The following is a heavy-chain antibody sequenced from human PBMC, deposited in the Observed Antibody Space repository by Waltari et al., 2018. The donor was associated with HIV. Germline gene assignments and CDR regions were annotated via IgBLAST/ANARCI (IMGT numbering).Heavy chain of an antibody. CDR3: AREGGELSSGDYYGMDV. V-gene: IGHV3-66*02. CDR2: IYSGGST. Sequence: EVQLVESGGGLVQPGGSLRLSCAASGFTVSSNYMSWVRQAPGKGLEWVSVIYSGGSTYYADSVKGRFTISRDNSKNTLYLQMNSLRAEDTAVYYCAREGGELSSGDYYGMDVWGQGTTVTVSS. CDR1: GFTVSSNY. D-gene: IGHD6-19*01. J-gene: IGHJ6*02.